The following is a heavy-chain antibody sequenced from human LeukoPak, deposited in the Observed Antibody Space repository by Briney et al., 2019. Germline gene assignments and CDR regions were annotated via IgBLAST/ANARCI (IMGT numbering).Heavy chain of an antibody. V-gene: IGHV1-69*05. CDR2: IIPIFGTA. J-gene: IGHJ4*02. CDR3: ASAHCSSTSCYTTFDY. Sequence: ASVKVSCKASGGTSSSYAISWVRQAPGQGLEWMGGIIPIFGTANYAQKFQGRVTITTDESTSTAYMELSSLRSEDTAVYYCASAHCSSTSCYTTFDYWGQGTLVTVSS. D-gene: IGHD2-2*02. CDR1: GGTSSSYA.